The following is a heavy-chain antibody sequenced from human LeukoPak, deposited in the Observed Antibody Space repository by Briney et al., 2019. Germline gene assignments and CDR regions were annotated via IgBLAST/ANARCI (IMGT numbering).Heavy chain of an antibody. V-gene: IGHV4-31*03. CDR2: IYYSGST. CDR1: GGSISSGGHY. Sequence: SQTLSLTCTVSGGSISSGGHYWSWIRQHPGKGLEWIGYIYYSGSTYYNPSLKSRVTISVDTSKNQFSLKLSSVTAADTAVYYCARDSFLVGVVDYWGQGTLVTVSS. CDR3: ARDSFLVGVVDY. D-gene: IGHD1-26*01. J-gene: IGHJ4*02.